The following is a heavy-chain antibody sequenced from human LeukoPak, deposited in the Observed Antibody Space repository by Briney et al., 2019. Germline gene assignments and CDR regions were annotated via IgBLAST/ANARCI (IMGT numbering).Heavy chain of an antibody. CDR1: GGTFSSYA. Sequence: GASVNGSCKASGGTFSSYAISWVRQAPGQGLEWMGGIIPIFGTANYAQKFQGRVTITADESTSTAYMELSSLRSEDTAVYYCARNSGCSGGSCYFYYYYGMDVWGKGTTVTVSS. D-gene: IGHD2-15*01. CDR3: ARNSGCSGGSCYFYYYYGMDV. J-gene: IGHJ6*04. V-gene: IGHV1-69*01. CDR2: IIPIFGTA.